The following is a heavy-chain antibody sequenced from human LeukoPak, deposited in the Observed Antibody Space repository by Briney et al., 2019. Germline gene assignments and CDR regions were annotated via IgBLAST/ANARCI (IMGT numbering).Heavy chain of an antibody. CDR2: IYPDDSDT. CDR3: ARHGVGANEAFDI. D-gene: IGHD1-26*01. J-gene: IGHJ3*02. V-gene: IGHV5-51*01. Sequence: GESLKISCKGSGYSFTNYWIGWVRQMPGKGLEWTGVIYPDDSDTRYSPSFQGQVTISADKSISTAYLQWSGLKASDTAMYYCARHGVGANEAFDIWGQGTMVTVSS. CDR1: GYSFTNYW.